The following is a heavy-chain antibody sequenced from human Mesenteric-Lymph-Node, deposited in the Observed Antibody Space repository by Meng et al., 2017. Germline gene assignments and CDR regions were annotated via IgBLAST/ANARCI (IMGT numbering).Heavy chain of an antibody. CDR1: GFTFSSFA. CDR3: AKTHSRVQDAFDI. J-gene: IGHJ3*02. V-gene: IGHV3-23*01. D-gene: IGHD2-15*01. Sequence: GGSLRLSCAASGFTFSSFAMSWVRQAPGKGLEWVSAISDSPATTYYADSLKGRFTISRDNSQNTLYLQMNSLRAEDTAIYYCAKTHSRVQDAFDIWGQGTMVTVAS. CDR2: ISDSPATT.